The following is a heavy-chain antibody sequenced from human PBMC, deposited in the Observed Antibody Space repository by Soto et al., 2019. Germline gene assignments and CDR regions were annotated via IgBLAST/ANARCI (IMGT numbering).Heavy chain of an antibody. CDR1: GFRFSSYW. J-gene: IGHJ4*02. CDR2: IDPDGRVG. V-gene: IGHV3-7*03. Sequence: EVQLLGSGGGLVQPGGSLRLSCVASGFRFSSYWLNWVRQTTGMGLEWVANIDPDGRVGSYVDSVKGRFTTSRDNAKNSLYLQMNSLRADDTAVYFCAGWGGHDSNYWGQGILVTVSS. D-gene: IGHD7-27*01. CDR3: AGWGGHDSNY.